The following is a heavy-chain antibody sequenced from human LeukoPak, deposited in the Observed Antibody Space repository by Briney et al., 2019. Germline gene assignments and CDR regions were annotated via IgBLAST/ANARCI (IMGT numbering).Heavy chain of an antibody. J-gene: IGHJ4*02. D-gene: IGHD5-24*01. CDR3: VRDNAAADGALDY. Sequence: LPGRSLRLPCVASGFTFSSHGMHRVRQAPGKGLEWVAVIWYDGSHRYYPDSVKGRFTISRDNSKNTLFLQMDSLRVDDTAVYYCVRDNAAADGALDYWGQGSLVTVSS. CDR1: GFTFSSHG. CDR2: IWYDGSHR. V-gene: IGHV3-33*01.